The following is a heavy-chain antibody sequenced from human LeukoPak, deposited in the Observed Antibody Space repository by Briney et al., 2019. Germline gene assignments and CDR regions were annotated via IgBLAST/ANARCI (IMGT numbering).Heavy chain of an antibody. CDR1: GGSISSYY. CDR2: IYYSGST. V-gene: IGHV4-59*12. CDR3: ARAEYCSSTSCYAHYYYMDV. D-gene: IGHD2-2*01. J-gene: IGHJ6*03. Sequence: SETLSLTCTVSGGSISSYYWSWIRQPPGKGLEWIGYIYYSGSTNYNPSLKSRVTISVDTSKNQFSLKLSSVTAADTAVYYCARAEYCSSTSCYAHYYYMDVWGKGTTVTVSS.